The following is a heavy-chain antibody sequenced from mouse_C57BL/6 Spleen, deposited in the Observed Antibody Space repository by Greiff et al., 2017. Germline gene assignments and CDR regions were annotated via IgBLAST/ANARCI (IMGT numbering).Heavy chain of an antibody. J-gene: IGHJ4*01. Sequence: QVQLQQSGAELVRPGTSVKVSCKASGYAFTNYLIEWVKQRPGQGLEWIGVINPGSGGTKYNEKFKGKETLTADKASSTAYMQLSSLTSEESAVYFCASGGITTVVARAMDYWGQGTSVTVSS. D-gene: IGHD1-1*01. CDR2: INPGSGGT. CDR1: GYAFTNYL. V-gene: IGHV1-54*01. CDR3: ASGGITTVVARAMDY.